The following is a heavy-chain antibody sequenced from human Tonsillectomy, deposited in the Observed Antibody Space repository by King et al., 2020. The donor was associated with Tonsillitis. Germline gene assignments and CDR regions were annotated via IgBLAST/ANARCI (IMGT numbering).Heavy chain of an antibody. V-gene: IGHV3-30*18. CDR2: ISYDGSNK. CDR1: GFTFSNYG. J-gene: IGHJ6*02. CDR3: SKDEFPLKYYNDMDV. D-gene: IGHD3-10*01. Sequence: VQLVESGGGVVQPGRSLRLSCAASGFTFSNYGMHLVRQAPGKGLERVAVISYDGSNKYYADSVKGRFTISRDISKNTLYLPMNSLRAEDTAVYYCSKDEFPLKYYNDMDVWGQGTMVTVSS.